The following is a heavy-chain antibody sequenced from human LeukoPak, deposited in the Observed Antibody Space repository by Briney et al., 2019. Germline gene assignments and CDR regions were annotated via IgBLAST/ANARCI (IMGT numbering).Heavy chain of an antibody. CDR1: GGSISSSSYY. Sequence: SETLSLTCTVSGGSISSSSYYWGWIRQPPGKGLEWIGSIYYSGSTNYNPSLKSRVTISVDTSKNQFSLKLSSVTAADTAVYYCARGLTRDQWLVPPVGFDPWGQGTLVTVSS. CDR3: ARGLTRDQWLVPPVGFDP. V-gene: IGHV4-39*07. D-gene: IGHD6-19*01. CDR2: IYYSGST. J-gene: IGHJ5*02.